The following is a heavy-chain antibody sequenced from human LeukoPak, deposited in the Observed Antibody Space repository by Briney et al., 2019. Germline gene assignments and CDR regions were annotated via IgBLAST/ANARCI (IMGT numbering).Heavy chain of an antibody. CDR3: AKGDRDPIRSHYSSSWFYDY. Sequence: GGSLRLSCAASGFTFSSYAMSWVRQAPGKGLEWVSAISGSGGRTYYADSVKGRFTISRDNSKNTLYLQMSSLRAEDTAVYYCAKGDRDPIRSHYSSSWFYDYWGQGTLVTVSS. CDR2: ISGSGGRT. CDR1: GFTFSSYA. V-gene: IGHV3-23*01. J-gene: IGHJ4*02. D-gene: IGHD6-13*01.